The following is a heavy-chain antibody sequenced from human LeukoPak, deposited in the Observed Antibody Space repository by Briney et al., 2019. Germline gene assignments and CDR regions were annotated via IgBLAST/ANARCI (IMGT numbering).Heavy chain of an antibody. CDR3: TRGWLRSGARGGDY. Sequence: GGSLRLSCTVSGFNFGDYPLSWVRQAPGKGLEWVGFIRSEAYGGTARYAASVKDRFSIPRDDSKSIAYLQMNSLKTEDTAVYYCTRGWLRSGARGGDYWGQGTLVIVSS. CDR2: IRSEAYGGTA. CDR1: GFNFGDYP. V-gene: IGHV3-49*04. D-gene: IGHD5-12*01. J-gene: IGHJ4*02.